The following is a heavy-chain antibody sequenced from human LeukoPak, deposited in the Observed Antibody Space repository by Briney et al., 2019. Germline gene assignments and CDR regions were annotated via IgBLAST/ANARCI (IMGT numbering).Heavy chain of an antibody. Sequence: PGGSLRLSCAASGFTFSNYWMNWVRQAPGKGLEWVAVIWYDGSNKYYADSVKGRFTISRDNSKNTLYLQMNSLRAEDTAVYYCARDVLLWSGELLRGGGLDYWGQGTLVTVSS. CDR3: ARDVLLWSGELLRGGGLDY. V-gene: IGHV3-33*08. J-gene: IGHJ4*02. CDR1: GFTFSNYW. CDR2: IWYDGSNK. D-gene: IGHD3-10*01.